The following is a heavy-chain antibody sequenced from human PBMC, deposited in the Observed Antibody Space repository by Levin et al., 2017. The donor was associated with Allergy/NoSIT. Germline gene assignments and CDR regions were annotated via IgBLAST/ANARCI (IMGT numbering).Heavy chain of an antibody. V-gene: IGHV3-33*01. CDR2: IWYDGSNK. J-gene: IGHJ4*02. CDR1: GFTFSSYG. D-gene: IGHD2-15*01. CDR3: ARDSRMDVVVVAATPPFDY. Sequence: TGGSLRLSCAASGFTFSSYGMHWVRQAPGKGLEWVAVIWYDGSNKYYADSVKGRFTISRDNSKNTLYLQMNSLRAEDTAVYYCARDSRMDVVVVAATPPFDYWGQGTLVTVSS.